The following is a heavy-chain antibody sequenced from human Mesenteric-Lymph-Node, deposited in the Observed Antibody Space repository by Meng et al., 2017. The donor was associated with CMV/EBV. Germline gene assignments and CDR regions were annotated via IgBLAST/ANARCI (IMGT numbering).Heavy chain of an antibody. Sequence: SETLSLTCTVSGGSISSYHWSWIRQPPGKGLEWIGYIYYSGSTNYNPSLKSRVTISVDTSKNQFSLKLSSVTAADTAVYYCARDQLGYCSSTSCYLNGMDVWGQGTTVTVSS. J-gene: IGHJ6*02. D-gene: IGHD2-2*01. CDR3: ARDQLGYCSSTSCYLNGMDV. CDR1: GGSISSYH. CDR2: IYYSGST. V-gene: IGHV4-59*01.